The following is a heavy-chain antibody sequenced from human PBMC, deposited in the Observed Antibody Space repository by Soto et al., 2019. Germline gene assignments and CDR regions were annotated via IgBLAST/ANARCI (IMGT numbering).Heavy chain of an antibody. V-gene: IGHV2-5*02. D-gene: IGHD3-16*01. J-gene: IGHJ3*01. CDR3: AHRLTLTSTWHYAAFDF. CDR1: GFSITTYGVG. CDR2: TYWDDDN. Sequence: SGPTLVNPTQTLTLTCSLSGFSITTYGVGVGWVRQPPGKALEWLAFTYWDDDNRYNPSLKSRLSTMKDISRNQVVLTITYTDPADTATYYCAHRLTLTSTWHYAAFDFWGQGALLTVSS.